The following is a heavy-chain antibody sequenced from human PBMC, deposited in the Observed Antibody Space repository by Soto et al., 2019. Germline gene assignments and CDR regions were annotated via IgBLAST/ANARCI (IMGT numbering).Heavy chain of an antibody. Sequence: QVQLVQSGAEVRKPGSSVKVSCKASGCTFSRYAINWVRQAPGQGLEWMGGIIPMFGTTNYAQKFKGRVTITADESTSTVYMELNTLRSEDAAVYYCARASIHGSSWYFWFDPWGQGTLVTVSS. D-gene: IGHD6-13*01. CDR1: GCTFSRYA. CDR3: ARASIHGSSWYFWFDP. J-gene: IGHJ5*01. V-gene: IGHV1-69*01. CDR2: IIPMFGTT.